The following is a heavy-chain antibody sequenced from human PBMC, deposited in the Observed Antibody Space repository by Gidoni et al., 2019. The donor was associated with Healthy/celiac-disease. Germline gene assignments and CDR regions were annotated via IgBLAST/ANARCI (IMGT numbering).Heavy chain of an antibody. CDR2: ISSSGSTI. Sequence: QVQLVESGGGLVKPAGSLRLCCSASEFTFSDYYMSWIRQAPGKGLGWVSDISSSGSTIYYDVSVKGRFTISRYNAKNSLYLQMNSLRAEDTAVYDCARDYALGKMAGYYYGMDVWGQGTTVTVSS. V-gene: IGHV3-11*01. D-gene: IGHD7-27*01. CDR3: ARDYALGKMAGYYYGMDV. J-gene: IGHJ6*02. CDR1: EFTFSDYY.